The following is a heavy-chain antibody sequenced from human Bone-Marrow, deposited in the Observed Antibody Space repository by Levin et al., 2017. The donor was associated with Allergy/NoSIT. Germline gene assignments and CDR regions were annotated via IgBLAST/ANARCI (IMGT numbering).Heavy chain of an antibody. CDR3: TRMIATMARNLRRKAFDI. CDR2: ISYDGNNT. J-gene: IGHJ3*02. Sequence: PGGSLRLSCAASGFSFSAYAMHWVRQAPAKGPEWLAVISYDGNNTYYKDSVKGRFTISRDNSENTLYLQMNDLRAEDTALYYCTRMIATMARNLRRKAFDIWGQGTVVTVSS. V-gene: IGHV3-30-3*01. CDR1: GFSFSAYA. D-gene: IGHD3-10*01.